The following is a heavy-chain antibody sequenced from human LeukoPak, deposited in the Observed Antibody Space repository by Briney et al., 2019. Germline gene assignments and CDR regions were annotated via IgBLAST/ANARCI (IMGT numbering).Heavy chain of an antibody. CDR2: IYHSGST. V-gene: IGHV4-30-2*01. Sequence: SETLSLTCAVYGGSFSGYSWSRIRQPPGKGLEWIGYIYHSGSTYYNPSLKSRVTISVDRSKNQFSLKLSSVTAADTAVYYCARGRGGKQLAHFDYWGQGTLVTVSS. D-gene: IGHD6-13*01. CDR3: ARGRGGKQLAHFDY. J-gene: IGHJ4*02. CDR1: GGSFSGYS.